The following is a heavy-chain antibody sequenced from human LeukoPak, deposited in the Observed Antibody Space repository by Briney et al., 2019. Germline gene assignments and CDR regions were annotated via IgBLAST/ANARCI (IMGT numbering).Heavy chain of an antibody. J-gene: IGHJ4*02. D-gene: IGHD3-10*01. Sequence: SETLSLTCTVSGGSISSGSYYWSWIRQPAGKGLEWIGRIYTSGSTNYNPSLKSRVTISVDTSKNQFSLKLSSVTAADTAVYYCARESRVRRYFDHWGQGTLVTVSS. CDR2: IYTSGST. V-gene: IGHV4-61*02. CDR1: GGSISSGSYY. CDR3: ARESRVRRYFDH.